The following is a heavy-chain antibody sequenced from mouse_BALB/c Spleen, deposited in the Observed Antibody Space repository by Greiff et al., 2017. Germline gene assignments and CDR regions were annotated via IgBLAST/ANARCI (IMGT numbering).Heavy chain of an antibody. CDR1: GYSITSDYV. J-gene: IGHJ4*01. CDR2: ISYSGST. D-gene: IGHD2-2*01. CDR3: ARWLPNDYAMDY. Sequence: EVQLQESGPGLVKPSQSLSLTCTVSGYSITSDYVWYWIRQFPGNILEWMGYISYSGSTSYNPSLKSRITITRDTSKNQFFLQLNSLTTEDTATCASARWLPNDYAMDYWGQGTSVTVSS. V-gene: IGHV3-2*02.